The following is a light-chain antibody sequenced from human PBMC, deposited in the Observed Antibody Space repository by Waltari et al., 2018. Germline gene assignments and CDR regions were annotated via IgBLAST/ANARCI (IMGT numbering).Light chain of an antibody. V-gene: IGKV3-20*01. CDR3: QHYVRLPAT. J-gene: IGKJ1*01. CDR1: QSVSRS. CDR2: GAS. Sequence: EIVLTQSRGTLSLSPGERATLSCRASQSVSRSLAWYQQKPGQAPRLLIYGASNRATGIPYRFSGSGSWTDFSLIITRLEPEDFAMYYCQHYVRLPATFGQGTKVEIK.